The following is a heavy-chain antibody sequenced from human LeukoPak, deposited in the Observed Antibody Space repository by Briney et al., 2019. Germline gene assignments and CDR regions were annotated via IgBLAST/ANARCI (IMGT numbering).Heavy chain of an antibody. D-gene: IGHD3-3*01. V-gene: IGHV1-8*03. J-gene: IGHJ4*02. CDR2: MNPDSGNT. CDR1: GYTFTSYD. CDR3: ARVGTYYDFWRVRPEGFDY. Sequence: ASVKVSCKASGYTFTSYDINWVRQATGQGLEWMGWMNPDSGNTGYAQKFQGRVTITRNTSISTAYMELSSLRSEDTAVYYCARVGTYYDFWRVRPEGFDYWGQGTLVTVSS.